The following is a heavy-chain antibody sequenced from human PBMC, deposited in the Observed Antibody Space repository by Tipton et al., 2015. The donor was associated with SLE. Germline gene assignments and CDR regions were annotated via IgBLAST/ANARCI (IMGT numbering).Heavy chain of an antibody. J-gene: IGHJ6*02. Sequence: QSGPEVKKPGASVKVSCKASGYTFTSYGISWVRQAPGQGLEWMGWISAYNGNTNYAQKLQGRVTMTTDTSTSTAYMELRSLGSDDTAVYYCAIFGVVNDYYYYGMAVWGQGTTVAYSS. V-gene: IGHV1-18*01. CDR3: AIFGVVNDYYYYGMAV. CDR2: ISAYNGNT. CDR1: GYTFTSYG. D-gene: IGHD3-3*01.